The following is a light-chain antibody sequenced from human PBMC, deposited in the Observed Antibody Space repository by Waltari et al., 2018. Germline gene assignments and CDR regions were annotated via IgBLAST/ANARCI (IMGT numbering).Light chain of an antibody. CDR1: QSISSY. CDR3: QQTYSTPAYT. CDR2: AAS. J-gene: IGKJ2*01. V-gene: IGKV1-39*01. Sequence: DIQMSQSPSPLSASVGDRVTITCRSSQSISSYFSWYYQKSWKAPKLLIYAASRFQSRVPSRFTGIRSETDFTLTSSRLQPKDYATYYCQQTYSTPAYTFSQGTKLEIK.